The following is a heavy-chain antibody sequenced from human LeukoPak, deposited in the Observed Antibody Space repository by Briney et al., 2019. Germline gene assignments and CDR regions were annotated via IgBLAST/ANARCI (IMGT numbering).Heavy chain of an antibody. CDR1: GFTFSSYE. Sequence: GGSLRLSCAASGFTFSSYEMNWVRQAPGKGLEWVSYISSSGSTIYYADSVKGRFTISRDNAKNSLYLQMNSLRDEDTAVYYCTDWPTCDYWGQGTLVTVSS. D-gene: IGHD2/OR15-2a*01. V-gene: IGHV3-48*03. CDR3: TDWPTCDY. J-gene: IGHJ4*02. CDR2: ISSSGSTI.